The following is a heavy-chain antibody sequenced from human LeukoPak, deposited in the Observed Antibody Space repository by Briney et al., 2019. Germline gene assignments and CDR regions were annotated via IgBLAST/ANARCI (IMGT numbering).Heavy chain of an antibody. D-gene: IGHD2-2*01. J-gene: IGHJ6*03. V-gene: IGHV1-8*03. CDR1: GYTFTSYD. CDR3: ARVXXGEYCSSTSCXPLXYYMDV. Sequence: ASVTVSCKASGYTFTSYDINWVRQATGQGLEWMGWMXPXXXXXGYAQKLQGRVTITRNTSISTAYMELSSLRSEDTAVYYCARVXXGEYCSSTSCXPLXYYMDVWGKGTTVTVSS. CDR2: MXPXXXXX.